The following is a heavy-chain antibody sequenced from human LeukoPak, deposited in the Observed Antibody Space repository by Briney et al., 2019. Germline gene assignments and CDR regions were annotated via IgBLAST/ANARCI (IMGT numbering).Heavy chain of an antibody. CDR3: ARELSRGYSSSWPDY. Sequence: SETLSLTCTVSGGSISSYYWSWIRQPPGKGLEWIGYIYYSGSTYYNPSLKSRVTISVDTSKNQFSLKLSSVTAADTAVYYCARELSRGYSSSWPDYWGQGTLVTVSS. V-gene: IGHV4-59*12. CDR1: GGSISSYY. J-gene: IGHJ4*02. CDR2: IYYSGST. D-gene: IGHD6-13*01.